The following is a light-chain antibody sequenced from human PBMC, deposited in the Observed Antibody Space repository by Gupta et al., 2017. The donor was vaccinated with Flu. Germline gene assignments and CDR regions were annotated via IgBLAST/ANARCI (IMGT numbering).Light chain of an antibody. CDR2: DAS. J-gene: IGKJ4*01. CDR1: QDISNY. Sequence: SSLSASVGDRVTITCQASQDISNYLNWYQQKPGKAPKLLIYDASKLETGVPSRFSGSGSGTDFTFTISSLQPEDIATYYCQQYDNLPPLTFGGGTKVEIK. V-gene: IGKV1-33*01. CDR3: QQYDNLPPLT.